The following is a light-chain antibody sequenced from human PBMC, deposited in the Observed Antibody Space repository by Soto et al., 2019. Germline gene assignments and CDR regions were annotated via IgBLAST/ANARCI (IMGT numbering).Light chain of an antibody. CDR3: QQYGSSPT. J-gene: IGKJ1*01. CDR2: DAS. Sequence: EIVLTQSPATLSVSPGERATLSCRASRSVSSNLAWYQQKPGQAPRLLIYDASTRATGIPARFSASGSGTDFTLTISRLEPEDFAVYYCQQYGSSPTFGQGTKVDI. V-gene: IGKV3-20*01. CDR1: RSVSSN.